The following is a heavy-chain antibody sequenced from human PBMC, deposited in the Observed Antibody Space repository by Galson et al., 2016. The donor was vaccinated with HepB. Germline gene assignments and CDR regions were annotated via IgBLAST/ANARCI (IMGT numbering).Heavy chain of an antibody. V-gene: IGHV4-39*02. CDR1: GDSISGSAYY. CDR2: ISYTGGT. J-gene: IGHJ5*02. Sequence: ETLSLTCSVSGDSISGSAYYWGWIRQPPGKGLEWIGTISYTGGTSYNPSLKSRVALSVDTTKNHFSLELTSVTAADTAVYFGVRDSQINWFYLWGQGTRVTVSS. CDR3: VRDSQINWFYL.